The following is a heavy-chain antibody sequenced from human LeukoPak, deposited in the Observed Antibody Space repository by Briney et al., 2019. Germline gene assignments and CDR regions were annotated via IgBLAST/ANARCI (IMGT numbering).Heavy chain of an antibody. CDR1: GFTFSSYA. CDR3: AKATGAARPSNFDY. CDR2: ISGSGGIT. J-gene: IGHJ4*02. D-gene: IGHD6-6*01. V-gene: IGHV3-23*01. Sequence: GGSLRLSCAAFGFTFSSYAMSWVRQAPGKGLEWVSAISGSGGITYYADSVKGRFTISRDNSKNTLYLQMNSLRAEDTAVYYCAKATGAARPSNFDYWGQGTLVTVSS.